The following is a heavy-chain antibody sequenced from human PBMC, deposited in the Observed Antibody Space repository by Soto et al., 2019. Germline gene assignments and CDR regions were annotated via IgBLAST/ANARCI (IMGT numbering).Heavy chain of an antibody. CDR3: AKDADGYNRATSSDY. CDR1: GYTCNSYA. J-gene: IGHJ4*02. V-gene: IGHV3-23*01. Sequence: SGSLGLSCAASGYTCNSYAMSWVRQSPGKGLEWVSAISGSGGSTYYADSVKGRFTISRDNSKNTLYLQMNSLRAEDTAVYYCAKDADGYNRATSSDYRGQATLVTVSS. D-gene: IGHD5-12*01. CDR2: ISGSGGST.